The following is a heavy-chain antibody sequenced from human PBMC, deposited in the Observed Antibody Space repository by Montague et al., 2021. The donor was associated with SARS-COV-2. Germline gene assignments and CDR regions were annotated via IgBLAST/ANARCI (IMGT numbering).Heavy chain of an antibody. V-gene: IGHV3-23*01. D-gene: IGHD4-11*01. Sequence: FLRLSCAASGFTFSSYAMSWVRQAPGKGLEWVSAIRGSGGSTYYADSVKGRFTISRDNSKNTLYLQMHSLRAEDTAVYYCAKGEVPYDYSDYFDYWGQGTLVTVSS. CDR3: AKGEVPYDYSDYFDY. CDR1: GFTFSSYA. CDR2: IRGSGGST. J-gene: IGHJ4*02.